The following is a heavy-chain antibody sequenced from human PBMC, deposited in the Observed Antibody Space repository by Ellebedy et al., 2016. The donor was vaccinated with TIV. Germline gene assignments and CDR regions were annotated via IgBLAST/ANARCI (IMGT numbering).Heavy chain of an antibody. D-gene: IGHD2-21*02. Sequence: MPGGSLRLSCSVSGGSLSSTRYYWAWIRQPPGKGLEYIGSVYYSGSPYYIPSFKSRVTLSADTSKNQFSLNLRTATAADTAVYYCARTDPWQPIDDWGQGILVSVSS. CDR2: VYYSGSP. CDR3: ARTDPWQPIDD. J-gene: IGHJ4*02. V-gene: IGHV4-39*01. CDR1: GGSLSSTRYY.